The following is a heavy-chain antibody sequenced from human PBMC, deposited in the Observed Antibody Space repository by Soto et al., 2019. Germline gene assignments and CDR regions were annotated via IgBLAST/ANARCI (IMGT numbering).Heavy chain of an antibody. D-gene: IGHD6-13*01. CDR3: AKGALGSSSWYDFDY. CDR1: GLTFNNYA. Sequence: PGGSLRLSCAASGLTFNNYAMNWVRQAPGKGLEWVSSISGSGGSTYYADSVKGRFTISRDNSKNTLYLQMNSLRAEDTAVYYCAKGALGSSSWYDFDYWGQGTLVTVSS. J-gene: IGHJ4*02. CDR2: ISGSGGST. V-gene: IGHV3-23*01.